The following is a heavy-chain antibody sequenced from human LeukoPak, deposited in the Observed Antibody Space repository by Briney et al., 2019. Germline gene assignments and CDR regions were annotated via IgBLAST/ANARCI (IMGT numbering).Heavy chain of an antibody. Sequence: GGSLRLSCAASGFTFSSYSMNWVRQAPGKGLEWVSSISSGSSHIYYSDSVKGRFTISRDNAKNSLYLQMNSLRAEDTAVYYCARGKWSTRHWGQGTLVTVSS. V-gene: IGHV3-21*01. CDR1: GFTFSSYS. CDR3: ARGKWSTRH. J-gene: IGHJ4*02. CDR2: ISSGSSHI. D-gene: IGHD2-15*01.